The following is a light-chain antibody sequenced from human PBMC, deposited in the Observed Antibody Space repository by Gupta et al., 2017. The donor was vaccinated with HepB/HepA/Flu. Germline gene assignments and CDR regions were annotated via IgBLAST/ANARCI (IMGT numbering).Light chain of an antibody. V-gene: IGKV4-1*01. CDR2: WAS. J-gene: IGKJ4*01. CDR1: QTILYSSNNKNY. CDR3: QQYYGTPLT. Sequence: DIVMTQSPDSLAVSLGVRATINCKSSQTILYSSNNKNYLAWYQQKPGQPPKLLIYWASTRESGVPDRFSGSGSGTDFTLTITGLQADDVAVYYCQQYYGTPLTFGGGTKVEI.